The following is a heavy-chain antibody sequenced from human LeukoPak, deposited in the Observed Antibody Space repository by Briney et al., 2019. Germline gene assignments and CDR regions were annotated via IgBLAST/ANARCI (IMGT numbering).Heavy chain of an antibody. CDR3: ARVGPSGYYYYYMDV. CDR1: GYTFTVYY. CDR2: INPNSGDT. J-gene: IGHJ6*03. V-gene: IGHV1-2*02. Sequence: GASVTVSFKASGYTFTVYYMHWVRQAPGQGLEWMGWINPNSGDTNYAQKFQGRVTMTRDTSISTAYMELSRLRSDDTAVYYCARVGPSGYYYYYMDVWGKGTTVTVSS. D-gene: IGHD3-10*01.